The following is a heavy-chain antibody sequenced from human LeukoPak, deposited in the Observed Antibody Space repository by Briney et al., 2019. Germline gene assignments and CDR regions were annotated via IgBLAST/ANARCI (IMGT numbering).Heavy chain of an antibody. J-gene: IGHJ4*02. CDR1: GGSISSGSYY. CDR2: IYTSGST. V-gene: IGHV4-61*02. Sequence: SETLSLTCTVSGGSISSGSYYWSWIRQPAVKGLEWIGRIYTSGSTNYNPSLKSRVTISVDTSKNQFSLKLSSVTAADTAVYYCARWSYYFDYWGQGTLVTVSS. CDR3: ARWSYYFDY.